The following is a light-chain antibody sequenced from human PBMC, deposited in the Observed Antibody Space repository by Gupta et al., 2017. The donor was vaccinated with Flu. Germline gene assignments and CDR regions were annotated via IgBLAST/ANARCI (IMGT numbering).Light chain of an antibody. CDR1: TIISNY. CDR3: QQYSNTPGYS. Sequence: PPLSPGGESATLCESSRTIISNYLAWFQQKSGQAPRLLIYAATSRATGIPARFSGSGSGTHFTLTISSLEPEDFAVYYCQQYSNTPGYSFGRGTKLEIK. V-gene: IGKV3-11*01. CDR2: AAT. J-gene: IGKJ2*01.